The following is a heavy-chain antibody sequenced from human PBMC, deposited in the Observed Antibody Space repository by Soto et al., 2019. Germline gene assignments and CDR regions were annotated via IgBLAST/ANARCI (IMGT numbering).Heavy chain of an antibody. CDR2: ISAYNGNT. CDR3: ARDVIEAYSGSRYYKAAIAF. CDR1: REGMESWA. J-gene: IGHJ4*01. Sequence: VRWEACREGMESWAGCWACHEKRKGLEWMGWISAYNGNTNYAQKLQGRVTITTDTSTSTAYMELRSLRSDDTAVYYCARDVIEAYSGSRYYKAAIAFRGHRTLVTVSS. D-gene: IGHD2-15*01. V-gene: IGHV1-18*01.